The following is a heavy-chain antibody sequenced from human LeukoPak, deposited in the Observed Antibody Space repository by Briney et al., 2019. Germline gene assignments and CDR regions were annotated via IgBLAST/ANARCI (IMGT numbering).Heavy chain of an antibody. CDR2: INWSSGST. J-gene: IGHJ4*02. D-gene: IGHD2-2*01. CDR1: GFAFDEHG. Sequence: GGSLRLSCTASGFAFDEHGMSWVRQVPGKGLEWVSGINWSSGSTGYADPLRGRFTISRDNAKNSLYLQVDSLRAEDTALYYCARAPITSPFYFDYWGQGTLVTVSS. V-gene: IGHV3-20*04. CDR3: ARAPITSPFYFDY.